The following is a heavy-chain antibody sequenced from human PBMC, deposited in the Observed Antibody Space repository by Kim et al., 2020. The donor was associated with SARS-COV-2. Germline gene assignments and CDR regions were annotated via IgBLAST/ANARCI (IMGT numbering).Heavy chain of an antibody. CDR1: GGTFSSYA. Sequence: SVKVSCKASGGTFSSYAISWVRQAPGQGLEWMGGIIPIFGTANYAQKFQGRVTITADESTSTAYMELSSLRSEDTAVYYCASWGHGGSGSFGWFDPWGQGTLVTVSS. CDR3: ASWGHGGSGSFGWFDP. D-gene: IGHD3-10*01. CDR2: IIPIFGTA. V-gene: IGHV1-69*13. J-gene: IGHJ5*02.